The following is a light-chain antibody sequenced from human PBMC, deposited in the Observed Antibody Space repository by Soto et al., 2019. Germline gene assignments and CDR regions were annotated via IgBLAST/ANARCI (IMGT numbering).Light chain of an antibody. CDR2: GAS. CDR3: QQYYYTPYS. J-gene: IGKJ2*03. V-gene: IGKV3-15*01. Sequence: EIVMTQSPATLSVFPGERATLSCRASQSVSSNLAWYQQKPGQAPRLLIYGASIRASGIPARFSGSGSRTGFTLTISSLQSEDVAVYYCQQYYYTPYSFGQGTKLEIK. CDR1: QSVSSN.